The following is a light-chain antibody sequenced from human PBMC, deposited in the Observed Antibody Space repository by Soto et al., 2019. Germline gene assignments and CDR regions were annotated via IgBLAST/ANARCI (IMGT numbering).Light chain of an antibody. CDR2: EVS. CDR1: SSDVGGYNY. Sequence: QSVLTQPASVSGSPGQSITISCTGTSSDVGGYNYVSWYQQHPGKAPKLMIYEVSNRPSGVSNRFSGSKSGNTASLTISGLQAEDEADYYCSSSTTSSTLFGTGTKLTVL. J-gene: IGLJ1*01. CDR3: SSSTTSSTL. V-gene: IGLV2-14*01.